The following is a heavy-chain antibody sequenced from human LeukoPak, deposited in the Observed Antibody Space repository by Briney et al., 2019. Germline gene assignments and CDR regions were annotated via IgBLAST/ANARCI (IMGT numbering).Heavy chain of an antibody. CDR1: GFTFDDYG. Sequence: GGSLRLSCAASGFTFDDYGMSWVRQAPGKGLEWVSGINWNGGSTGYADSVKGRFTIFRDNAKNSLYLQMNSLRAEDTALYYCARGRVRYSSGWYRDYWGQGTLVTVSS. V-gene: IGHV3-20*04. D-gene: IGHD6-19*01. J-gene: IGHJ4*02. CDR2: INWNGGST. CDR3: ARGRVRYSSGWYRDY.